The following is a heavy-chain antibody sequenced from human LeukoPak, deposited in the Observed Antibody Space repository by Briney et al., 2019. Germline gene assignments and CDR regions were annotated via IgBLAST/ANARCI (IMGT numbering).Heavy chain of an antibody. CDR3: APLDCSSTSCYSG. CDR1: GFTFSSYA. CDR2: ISGSGGST. V-gene: IGHV3-23*01. D-gene: IGHD2-2*02. Sequence: GGSLRLSCAASGFTFSSYAMSWVRQAPGKGLEWVSAISGSGGSTYYADSVKGRFTISRDNSKNTLYLQMNSLRAEDTAVYYCAPLDCSSTSCYSGWGQGTLVTVSS. J-gene: IGHJ4*02.